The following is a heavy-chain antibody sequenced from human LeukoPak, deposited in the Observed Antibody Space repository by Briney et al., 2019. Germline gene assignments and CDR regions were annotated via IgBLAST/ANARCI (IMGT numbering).Heavy chain of an antibody. CDR3: ARTTSPYYYDSSGSLYYFDY. V-gene: IGHV1-2*02. D-gene: IGHD3-22*01. CDR1: GYTFTGYY. Sequence: ASVKVSCKASGYTFTGYYMHWVRQAPGQGLEWMGWINPNSGGTNYAQQFQGRVTMTRDTSISTAYMELSRLRSDDTAVYYCARTTSPYYYDSSGSLYYFDYWGQGTLVTVSS. CDR2: INPNSGGT. J-gene: IGHJ4*02.